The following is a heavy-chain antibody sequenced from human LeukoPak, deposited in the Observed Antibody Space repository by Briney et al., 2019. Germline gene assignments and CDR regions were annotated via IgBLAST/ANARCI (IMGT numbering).Heavy chain of an antibody. Sequence: GGSLRLSCAASGFTFSSYSMNWVRQAPGKGLEWVSSISSSSSSYIYYADSVKGRFTISRDNAKNSLYLQMNSLRAEDTAVYYFARVEVMVRGVGGFDYWGQGTLVTVSS. J-gene: IGHJ4*02. CDR2: ISSSSSSYI. D-gene: IGHD3-10*01. V-gene: IGHV3-21*01. CDR1: GFTFSSYS. CDR3: ARVEVMVRGVGGFDY.